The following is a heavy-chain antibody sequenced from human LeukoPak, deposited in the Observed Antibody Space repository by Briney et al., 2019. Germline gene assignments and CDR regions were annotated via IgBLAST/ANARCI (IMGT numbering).Heavy chain of an antibody. Sequence: GGSLRLSCAASGFTFNDYGMHWVRQAPGKGLEWVAFIRYNGNNQYYADSVKGRFTISRDNAKNSLYLQMNSLRAEDTAVYYCARAGLGYSYGRLFDYWGQGTLVTVSS. J-gene: IGHJ4*02. CDR1: GFTFNDYG. D-gene: IGHD5-18*01. CDR3: ARAGLGYSYGRLFDY. V-gene: IGHV3-30*02. CDR2: IRYNGNNQ.